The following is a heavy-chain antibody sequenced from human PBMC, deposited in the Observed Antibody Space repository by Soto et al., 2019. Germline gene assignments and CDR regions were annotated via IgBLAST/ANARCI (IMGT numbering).Heavy chain of an antibody. V-gene: IGHV3-30*18. Sequence: GGSLRLSCVASGFTFSSYGMHWVRQAPGKGLEWVAVISYDGSNKYYADSVKGRFTISRDNSKNTLYLQMNSLRAEDTAVYYCAKGDSVAYSNYAAGGWDYFDYWGQGTLVTVSS. D-gene: IGHD4-4*01. J-gene: IGHJ4*02. CDR1: GFTFSSYG. CDR2: ISYDGSNK. CDR3: AKGDSVAYSNYAAGGWDYFDY.